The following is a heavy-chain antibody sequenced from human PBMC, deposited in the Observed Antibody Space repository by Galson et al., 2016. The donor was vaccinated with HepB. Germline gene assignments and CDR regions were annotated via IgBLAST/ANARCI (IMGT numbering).Heavy chain of an antibody. CDR3: AKDGQAQYSIRSPSQDDYYYYGMDV. CDR2: ISYDGNNE. CDR1: GFNFSSHG. Sequence: SLRLSCAASGFNFSSHGMHWVRQAPGKGLEWVAVISYDGNNENYADSVKGRFTISRDNSKNTLYVQMNRLRGEDTAVYYCAKDGQAQYSIRSPSQDDYYYYGMDVWGKGTTVTVSS. V-gene: IGHV3-30*18. D-gene: IGHD6-13*01. J-gene: IGHJ6*04.